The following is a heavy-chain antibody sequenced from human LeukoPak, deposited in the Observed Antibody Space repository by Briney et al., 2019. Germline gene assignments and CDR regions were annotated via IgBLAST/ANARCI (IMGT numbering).Heavy chain of an antibody. J-gene: IGHJ4*02. CDR3: ARKRPNYFDY. CDR1: GFTFSSYS. V-gene: IGHV3-7*01. Sequence: GGSRRLSCAASGFTFSSYSMNWVRQAQGKGPEWVANINLDGSQKYYVDSVKGRFTISRDNAENSLYLQMNSLRAEDTALYYCARKRPNYFDYWGQGTLVTVSS. CDR2: INLDGSQK.